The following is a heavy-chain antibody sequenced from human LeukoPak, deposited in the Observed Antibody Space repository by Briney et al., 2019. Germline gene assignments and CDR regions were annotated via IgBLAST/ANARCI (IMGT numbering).Heavy chain of an antibody. CDR2: IYYGGSI. D-gene: IGHD1-26*01. CDR1: GVSISSSNCY. V-gene: IGHV4-39*01. Sequence: SETLSLTCSVSGVSISSSNCYWGWIRQPPGKGLEWIGSIYYGGSIYYHPSLKSRVTISVDTSKNQFSLDLASVTAADTAMYYRVQHDGTVDLNWFDRWGQGTLVTVSS. J-gene: IGHJ5*02. CDR3: VQHDGTVDLNWFDR.